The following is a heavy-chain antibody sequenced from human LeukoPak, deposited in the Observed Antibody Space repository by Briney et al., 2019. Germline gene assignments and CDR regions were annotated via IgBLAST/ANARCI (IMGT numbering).Heavy chain of an antibody. CDR1: GYSFTTYW. V-gene: IGHV5-51*01. CDR2: IYPGDSDT. CDR3: ARQQVAYYYYYGMDV. Sequence: GESLKISCKGSGYSFTTYWIAWVRQMPGKGLEWMGIIYPGDSDTRYSPSFQGQVTISADKSISTAFLQWSSLKASDTAMYYCARQQVAYYYYYGMDVWGKRTTVTVSS. D-gene: IGHD2-15*01. J-gene: IGHJ6*04.